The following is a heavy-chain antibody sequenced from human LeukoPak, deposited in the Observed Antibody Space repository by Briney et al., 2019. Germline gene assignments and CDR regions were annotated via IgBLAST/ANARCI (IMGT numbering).Heavy chain of an antibody. Sequence: PSETLSLTCTVSGGSISSYYWSWIRQPAGKGLEWNGRIYTSGSTNYTHSLKSRVTMSVDTSKNQFYLKLSSVTAADTAVYYCARESTWGYYYYYYMDVWGKGTTVTVSS. J-gene: IGHJ6*03. D-gene: IGHD7-27*01. V-gene: IGHV4-4*07. CDR3: ARESTWGYYYYYYMDV. CDR2: IYTSGST. CDR1: GGSISSYY.